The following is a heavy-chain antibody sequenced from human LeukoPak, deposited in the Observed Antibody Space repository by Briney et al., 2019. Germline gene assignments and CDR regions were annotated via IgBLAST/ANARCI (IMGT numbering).Heavy chain of an antibody. Sequence: SVKVSCKASGGTFSSYAISWVRQAPGQGLEWMGGIIPIFGTANYAQKFQGRVTITADESTSTAYMELSSLRSEDTAVYYCARSAVGATYNWFDPWGQGTLVTVSS. D-gene: IGHD1-26*01. CDR1: GGTFSSYA. CDR2: IIPIFGTA. CDR3: ARSAVGATYNWFDP. J-gene: IGHJ5*02. V-gene: IGHV1-69*13.